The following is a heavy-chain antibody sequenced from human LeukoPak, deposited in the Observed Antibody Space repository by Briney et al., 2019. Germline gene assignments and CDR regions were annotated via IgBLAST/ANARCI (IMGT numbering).Heavy chain of an antibody. V-gene: IGHV4-34*01. Sequence: SETLSLTCAVYGGSFSGYYWSWIRQPPGKGLEWIGEINHSGHTKYNPSLKSRVTISVDTSKNQFFLKLTSVTAADTAVYYCARSQMYSDYYDSSGYGLGDYWGQGTLVTVSS. CDR2: INHSGHT. J-gene: IGHJ4*02. D-gene: IGHD3-22*01. CDR1: GGSFSGYY. CDR3: ARSQMYSDYYDSSGYGLGDY.